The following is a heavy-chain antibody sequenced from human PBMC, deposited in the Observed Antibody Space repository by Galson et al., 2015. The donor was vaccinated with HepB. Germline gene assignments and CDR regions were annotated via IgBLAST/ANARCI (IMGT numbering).Heavy chain of an antibody. CDR3: ASVGGYSPFH. V-gene: IGHV3-15*01. D-gene: IGHD5-18*01. Sequence: SLRLSCAASGFTFSNARMSWVRQAPGKGLEYVGRIKRRTDGGTSDYAAFVEGRFTISRDDSKNTLYLEMNSLQSEDTAVYYCASVGGYSPFHWGQGTLVTVSS. CDR2: IKRRTDGGTS. CDR1: GFTFSNAR. J-gene: IGHJ4*02.